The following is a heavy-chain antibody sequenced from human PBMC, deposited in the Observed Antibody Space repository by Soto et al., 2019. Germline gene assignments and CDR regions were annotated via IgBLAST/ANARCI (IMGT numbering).Heavy chain of an antibody. D-gene: IGHD3-10*01. CDR3: ASIRGGMGY. V-gene: IGHV3-72*01. CDR2: TKAKAYSYTT. CDR1: GITLSDHF. Sequence: SASGITLSDHFIDWVRHAPGKGLDWVGSTKAKAYSYTTEYAASVKGRFTISRDDSENSVYLQMNSLKSEDTAVYYCASIRGGMGYWGQGTLVTVSP. J-gene: IGHJ4*02.